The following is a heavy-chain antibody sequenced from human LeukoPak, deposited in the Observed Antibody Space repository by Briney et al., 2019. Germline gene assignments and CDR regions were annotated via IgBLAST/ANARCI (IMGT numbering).Heavy chain of an antibody. D-gene: IGHD6-13*01. V-gene: IGHV1-2*02. J-gene: IGHJ6*03. Sequence: ASVKVSCKASGYSFTGYYIHWVRQAPGQGLEWMGWINPNSGGTYYAQKFQGRVTMTRDTSISTAYMELSRLRSDDTAVYYCARDPGSSYSSSWYDYYYMDVWGKGTTVTNSS. CDR1: GYSFTGYY. CDR2: INPNSGGT. CDR3: ARDPGSSYSSSWYDYYYMDV.